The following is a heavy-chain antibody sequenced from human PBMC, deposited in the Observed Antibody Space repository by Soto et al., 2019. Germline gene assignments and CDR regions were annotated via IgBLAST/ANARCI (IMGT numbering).Heavy chain of an antibody. CDR2: INHSGST. J-gene: IGHJ4*02. D-gene: IGHD3-10*01. Sequence: GSLRLSCSASRFTFSNYAMHWVRQAPGKGLEWIGEINHSGSTNYNPSLKSRVTISVDTSKNQFSLKLSSVTAADTAVYYCARGGYYGSGLGLAYYFDYWGQGTLVTVSS. CDR1: RFTFSNYA. V-gene: IGHV4-34*01. CDR3: ARGGYYGSGLGLAYYFDY.